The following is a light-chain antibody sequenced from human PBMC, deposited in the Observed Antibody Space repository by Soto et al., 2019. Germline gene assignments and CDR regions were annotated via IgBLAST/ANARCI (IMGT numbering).Light chain of an antibody. J-gene: IGLJ1*01. CDR3: TSYTTSSTYV. CDR1: SSDVDAYNF. CDR2: DVS. V-gene: IGLV2-14*03. Sequence: QSALTQPASVSGSPGQSIAISCTGTSSDVDAYNFVSWYQHLPGKAPKLMIFDVSNRPSGVSNRFSGSKSGNTASLTISGLQAEDEADYYCTSYTTSSTYVFGTGTKLTVL.